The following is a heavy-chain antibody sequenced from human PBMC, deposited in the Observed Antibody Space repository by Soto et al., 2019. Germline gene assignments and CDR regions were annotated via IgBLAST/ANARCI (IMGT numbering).Heavy chain of an antibody. V-gene: IGHV1-69*02. Sequence: QVQLVQSGAEVKKPGSSVKVSCKASGGTFSSYTISWVRQAPGQGLEWMGRIIPILGIANYAQKFQGRVTITADKSTSTAYMELSSLRSEDTAVYYCAIVAPNYRHFDYWGQGTLVTVSS. CDR2: IIPILGIA. J-gene: IGHJ4*02. CDR3: AIVAPNYRHFDY. D-gene: IGHD1-7*01. CDR1: GGTFSSYT.